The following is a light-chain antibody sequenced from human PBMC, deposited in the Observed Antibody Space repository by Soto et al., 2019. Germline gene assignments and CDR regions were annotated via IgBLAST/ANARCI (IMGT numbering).Light chain of an antibody. Sequence: QSALTQPASVSGSPGQSITISCTGTSSDVGSYNLVSWYQQHPGKAPKLMIYEGTKRPSGVSNRFSGSKSGDTASLTISGLQAEDEADYYCCSYAGSSIFLYVFGTGTKLTVL. CDR2: EGT. J-gene: IGLJ1*01. CDR3: CSYAGSSIFLYV. CDR1: SSDVGSYNL. V-gene: IGLV2-23*03.